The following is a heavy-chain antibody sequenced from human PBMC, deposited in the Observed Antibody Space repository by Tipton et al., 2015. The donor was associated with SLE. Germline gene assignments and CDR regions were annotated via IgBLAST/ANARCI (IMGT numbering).Heavy chain of an antibody. D-gene: IGHD6-6*01. CDR2: INHSGST. CDR3: ARRRFYSSSHYWYLDL. CDR1: GGSFSGYF. V-gene: IGHV4-34*01. J-gene: IGHJ2*01. Sequence: TLSLTCAIYGGSFSGYFWNWIRQPPGKGLEWIGEINHSGSTNYNPSLKSRVTISLDTSKNQFSLKLSSVTAADTAVYYCARRRFYSSSHYWYLDLWGRGTLVTVSS.